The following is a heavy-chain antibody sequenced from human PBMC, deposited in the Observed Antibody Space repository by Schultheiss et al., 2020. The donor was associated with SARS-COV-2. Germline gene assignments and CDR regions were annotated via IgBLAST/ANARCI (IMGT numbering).Heavy chain of an antibody. V-gene: IGHV3-7*01. D-gene: IGHD6-13*01. CDR2: IKQDGSEK. CDR3: ARDLGIAAAGYFDY. CDR1: GFIFRIYA. J-gene: IGHJ4*02. Sequence: GGSLRLSCAASGFIFRIYAMTWVRQAPGKGLEWVANIKQDGSEKYYVDSVKGRFTISRDNANNSLYLQMNSLRAEDTAVYYCARDLGIAAAGYFDYWGQGTLVTVSS.